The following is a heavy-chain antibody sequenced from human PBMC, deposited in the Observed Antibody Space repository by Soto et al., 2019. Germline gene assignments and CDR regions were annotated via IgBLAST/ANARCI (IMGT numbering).Heavy chain of an antibody. Sequence: GGSLRLSCAASGFTLSNYWMAWVRQAPGKGLEWVANINKDGSQKNYVDSVKGRFTIARDNGQNSLSLQINSLRVEDTAVYYCVRELGLDYWGQGALVTVSS. CDR3: VRELGLDY. CDR1: GFTLSNYW. CDR2: INKDGSQK. D-gene: IGHD7-27*01. J-gene: IGHJ4*02. V-gene: IGHV3-7*03.